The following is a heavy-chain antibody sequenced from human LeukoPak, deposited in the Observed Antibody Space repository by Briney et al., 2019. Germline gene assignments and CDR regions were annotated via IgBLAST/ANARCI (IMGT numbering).Heavy chain of an antibody. V-gene: IGHV4-61*01. CDR3: ARIRSGWYYFDY. Sequence: SETLSLTCTVSGGSISSTSYYWSWIRQPPGKGLEWIGYIYYSGSTNYNPSLKSRVTISVDTSKNQFSLKLSSVTAADTAVYYCARIRSGWYYFDYWGQGTLVTVSS. J-gene: IGHJ4*02. CDR2: IYYSGST. D-gene: IGHD6-19*01. CDR1: GGSISSTSYY.